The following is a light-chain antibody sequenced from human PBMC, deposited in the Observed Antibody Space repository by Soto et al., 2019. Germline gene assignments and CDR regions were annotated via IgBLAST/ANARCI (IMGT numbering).Light chain of an antibody. CDR3: QQYNSYPWT. Sequence: DIQMTQSPSTLSASVGDRVSITCRASQSFSTWLAWYQQKPGKAPKLLIYKASNLESGVPSRFSGSGSGTEFTLTISSLQPDDFATYYCQQYNSYPWTFGQGTKVEI. V-gene: IGKV1-5*03. J-gene: IGKJ1*01. CDR1: QSFSTW. CDR2: KAS.